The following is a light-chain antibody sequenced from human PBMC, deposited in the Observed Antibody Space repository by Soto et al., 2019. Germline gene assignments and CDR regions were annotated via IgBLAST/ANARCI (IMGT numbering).Light chain of an antibody. CDR3: CSYARSWV. CDR2: DVN. Sequence: QSALTQPRSVSGSLGPSVTISCTGTSSDVGGYNYVSWYQQHPGKAPKLMIYDVNKRPSGVPDRFSGSKSGNTASLTISGLQAADEADYYCCSYARSWVFGGGTKLSVL. CDR1: SSDVGGYNY. V-gene: IGLV2-11*01. J-gene: IGLJ3*02.